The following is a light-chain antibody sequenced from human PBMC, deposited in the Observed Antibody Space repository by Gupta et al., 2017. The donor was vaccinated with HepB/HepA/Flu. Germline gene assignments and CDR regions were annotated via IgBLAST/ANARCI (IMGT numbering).Light chain of an antibody. CDR1: QSVLYNSNGKNY. V-gene: IGKV4-1*01. Sequence: DIVMTQSPVPLAVSLGERATINCRSSQSVLYNSNGKNYLAWYQQKPGQPPRLLISWASTRESGVPDRFDGSGSGTDFTLTISSLLSEDVAVYYCQQYFTTPRTFGQGTKVEIK. CDR2: WAS. J-gene: IGKJ1*01. CDR3: QQYFTTPRT.